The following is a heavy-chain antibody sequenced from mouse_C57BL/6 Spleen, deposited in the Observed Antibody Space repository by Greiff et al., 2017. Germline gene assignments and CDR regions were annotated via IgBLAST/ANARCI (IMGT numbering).Heavy chain of an antibody. D-gene: IGHD1-1*01. CDR2: IHPSGSGA. V-gene: IGHV1-74*01. J-gene: IGHJ3*01. CDR1: GYNFTGYW. CDR3: AITTVVAPFAC. Sequence: VQLQQSGAELVKPGASVKVSCKASGYNFTGYWMHWVKQRTGQSFEWIGRIHPSGSGARYNQKFKGKAKLTVDKSSSTAYMQLSSLTSEDSAVYYCAITTVVAPFACWGQGTLVTVSA.